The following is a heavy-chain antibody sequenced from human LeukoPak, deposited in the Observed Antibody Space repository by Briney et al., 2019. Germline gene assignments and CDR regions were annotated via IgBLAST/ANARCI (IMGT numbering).Heavy chain of an antibody. V-gene: IGHV1-2*02. CDR1: GYTFTSNY. D-gene: IGHD2-15*01. CDR2: INPKSGGA. J-gene: IGHJ5*02. Sequence: ASVKVSCKAFGYTFTSNYMHWVRQAPGQGLEWMGWINPKSGGADYAQKFQGRVTMTRDTSISTVYMALNRLRSDDTAVYHCARGPPEYCSGGSCYSGRNWIDPWGQGTLVTVSS. CDR3: ARGPPEYCSGGSCYSGRNWIDP.